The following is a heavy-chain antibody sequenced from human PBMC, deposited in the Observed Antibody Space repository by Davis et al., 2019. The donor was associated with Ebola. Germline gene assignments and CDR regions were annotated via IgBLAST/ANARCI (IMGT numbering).Heavy chain of an antibody. J-gene: IGHJ6*02. CDR2: IFYTGST. CDR3: ARQPRSTGSPEYYHGLDV. Sequence: PSETLSLTCAVSRGSISSHFWSWIRQSPGQGLEWIGSIFYTGSTNLNPSLRSRVTLSVDRPKNQFSLNLTSVTAADTAVYFCARQPRSTGSPEYYHGLDVWGQGTTVVVSS. D-gene: IGHD2-8*02. CDR1: RGSISSHF. V-gene: IGHV4-59*11.